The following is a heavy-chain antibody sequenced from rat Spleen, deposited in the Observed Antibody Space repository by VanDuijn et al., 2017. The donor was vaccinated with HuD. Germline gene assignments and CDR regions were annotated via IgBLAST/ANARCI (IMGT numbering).Heavy chain of an antibody. D-gene: IGHD1-2*01. V-gene: IGHV2-47*01. CDR3: ARDRSSFDY. J-gene: IGHJ2*01. Sequence: QVQLKESGPGLVQPSQTLSLTCTVSGLSLTSNSVSWIRQPPGKGLEWMGVIWSGGSTDYNSALKSRLSISRDTSKSQVFLKMNSLQTEDTATYYCARDRSSFDYWGQGVMVTVSS. CDR2: IWSGGST. CDR1: GLSLTSNS.